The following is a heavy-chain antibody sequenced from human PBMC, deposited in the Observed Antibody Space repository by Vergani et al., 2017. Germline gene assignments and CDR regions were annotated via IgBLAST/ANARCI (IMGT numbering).Heavy chain of an antibody. CDR2: IDRNYGVK. Sequence: VEAGGGLVQPCGSLRLSCTASGFTFQAFAFHWVRQVSGRGLAWVSGIDRNYGVKNGNSFEGRFSISRDNAKKAVFLQMNNLRHEDTALYFCVKDNDYDADGPFDLWGRGTLVTVSS. CDR3: VKDNDYDADGPFDL. D-gene: IGHD3-16*01. J-gene: IGHJ2*01. V-gene: IGHV3-9*01. CDR1: GFTFQAFA.